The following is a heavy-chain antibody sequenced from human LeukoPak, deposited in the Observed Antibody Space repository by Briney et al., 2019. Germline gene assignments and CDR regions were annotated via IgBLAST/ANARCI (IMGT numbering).Heavy chain of an antibody. J-gene: IGHJ1*01. D-gene: IGHD6-19*01. CDR3: ARGRVQWLTPSAEYFQH. CDR2: IYYSGST. V-gene: IGHV4-31*03. Sequence: PSETLSLTCTVSGGSISSGGYSWSWIRQHPGKGLEWIGYIYYSGSTYYNPSLKSRVTISVDTSKNQFSLKLSSVTAADTAVYYCARGRVQWLTPSAEYFQHWGQGTLVTVSS. CDR1: GGSISSGGYS.